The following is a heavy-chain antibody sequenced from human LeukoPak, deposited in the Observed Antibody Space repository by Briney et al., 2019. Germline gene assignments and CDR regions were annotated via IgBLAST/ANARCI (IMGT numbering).Heavy chain of an antibody. J-gene: IGHJ4*02. CDR1: GYTFTSYY. Sequence: ASVKVSCKASGYTFTSYYMHWVRQAPGQGLERMGIINPSGGSTSYAQKFQGRVTMTRDTSTSTVYMELSSLRSEDTAVYYCARGASTSTDIVVVPAAPDYWGQGTLVTVSS. V-gene: IGHV1-46*01. CDR2: INPSGGST. CDR3: ARGASTSTDIVVVPAAPDY. D-gene: IGHD2-2*01.